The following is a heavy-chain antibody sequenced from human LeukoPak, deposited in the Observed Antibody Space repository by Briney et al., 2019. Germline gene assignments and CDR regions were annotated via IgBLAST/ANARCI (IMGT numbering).Heavy chain of an antibody. CDR3: ASWLGY. V-gene: IGHV4-34*01. CDR2: INHSGST. J-gene: IGHJ4*02. Sequence: PSETLSLTCAVYGGSFSGYYWNWIRQPPGKGLEWIGEINHSGSTNYNPSLKSRVTISVDTSKNQFSLKLSSVTAADTAVYYCASWLGYWGQGTLVTVSS. CDR1: GGSFSGYY. D-gene: IGHD3-22*01.